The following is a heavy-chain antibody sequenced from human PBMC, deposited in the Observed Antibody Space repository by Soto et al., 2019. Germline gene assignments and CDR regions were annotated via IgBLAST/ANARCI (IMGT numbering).Heavy chain of an antibody. D-gene: IGHD6-13*01. J-gene: IGHJ4*02. V-gene: IGHV1-3*01. CDR3: VREHSSGWYGDY. CDR1: GYTFSSYA. Sequence: QVQLVQSGAEVKKPGASVKVSCKASGYTFSSYALYWVRQAPGQRLEWMGWINVGNGNTKYSQKLQGRVTLSRDTAASTAFMELSSLRSDEDTAVYYCVREHSSGWYGDYWGQGTLVTVSS. CDR2: INVGNGNT.